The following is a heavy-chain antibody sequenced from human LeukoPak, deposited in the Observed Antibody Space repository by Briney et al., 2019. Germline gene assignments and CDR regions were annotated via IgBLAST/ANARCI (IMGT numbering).Heavy chain of an antibody. Sequence: SETLSLTCAVSGGSISSGGYSWSWIPQPPGKGLEWSGYIYHSGNTYYNLSLKSRVTMSVDRSKVQFSLKLSSVTAADTVVYYCGRGRGSYVLVVFDYWGQGTLVTVS. CDR1: GGSISSGGYS. CDR3: GRGRGSYVLVVFDY. J-gene: IGHJ4*02. V-gene: IGHV4-30-2*01. D-gene: IGHD1-26*01. CDR2: IYHSGNT.